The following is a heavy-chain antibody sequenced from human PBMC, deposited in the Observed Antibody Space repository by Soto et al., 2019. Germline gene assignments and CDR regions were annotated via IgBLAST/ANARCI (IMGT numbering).Heavy chain of an antibody. CDR1: GFTFSSYA. J-gene: IGHJ4*02. Sequence: PGGSLRLSCAASGFTFSSYAMSWVRQAPGKGLEWVSAISGSGGSTYYADSVKGRFTISRDNSKNTLYLQMNSLRAEDTAVYYCAKATTDSYGSSSPESGKYFDYWGQGTLVTVSS. D-gene: IGHD5-18*01. V-gene: IGHV3-23*01. CDR3: AKATTDSYGSSSPESGKYFDY. CDR2: ISGSGGST.